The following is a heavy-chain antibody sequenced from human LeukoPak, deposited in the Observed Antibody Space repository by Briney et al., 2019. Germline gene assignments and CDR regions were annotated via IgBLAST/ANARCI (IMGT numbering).Heavy chain of an antibody. CDR2: INSDGSST. J-gene: IGHJ4*02. CDR1: GFTFSSYW. D-gene: IGHD3-22*01. Sequence: GGSLRLSCAASGFTFSSYWMHWVRQAPGKGLVWVSRINSDGSSTSYADSVKGRFTISSDNAKNTLYLQMNSLRAEDTAVYYCARDGYYYDSSGYYYPDYWGQGTLVTVSS. CDR3: ARDGYYYDSSGYYYPDY. V-gene: IGHV3-74*01.